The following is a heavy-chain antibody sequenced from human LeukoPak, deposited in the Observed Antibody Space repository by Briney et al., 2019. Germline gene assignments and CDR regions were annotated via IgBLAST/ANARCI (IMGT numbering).Heavy chain of an antibody. D-gene: IGHD6-13*01. CDR2: INHSGST. CDR1: GGSFSGYY. J-gene: IGHJ4*02. CDR3: ARGSLAAAIDY. Sequence: SETLSLTCAVYGGSFSGYYWSWIRQPPGKGPEWIGEINHSGSTNYNPSLKSRVTISVDTSKNQFSLKLSSVTAADTAVYYCARGSLAAAIDYWGQGTLVTVSS. V-gene: IGHV4-34*01.